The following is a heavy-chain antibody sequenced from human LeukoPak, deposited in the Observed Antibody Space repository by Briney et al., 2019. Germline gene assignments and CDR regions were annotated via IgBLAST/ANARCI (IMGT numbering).Heavy chain of an antibody. V-gene: IGHV4-59*01. J-gene: IGHJ6*02. CDR3: ARDGAPTTYYYDSSNYGMDV. Sequence: SGTLSLTCTVSGGSISSYYWSWIRQPPGKGLEWIAYISDIGSINYNPSLKSRVTISLDTSKNQFSLKLSSVTAADTAVYYCARDGAPTTYYYDSSNYGMDVWGQGTTVTVSS. CDR2: ISDIGSI. CDR1: GGSISSYY. D-gene: IGHD3-22*01.